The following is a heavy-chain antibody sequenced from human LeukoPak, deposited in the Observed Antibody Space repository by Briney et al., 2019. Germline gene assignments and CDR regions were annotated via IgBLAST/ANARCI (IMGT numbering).Heavy chain of an antibody. V-gene: IGHV4-39*01. D-gene: IGHD4-17*01. CDR3: ARQEDGDSSWFDP. CDR1: GASISRSDYF. Sequence: PSETLSLTCTVSGASISRSDYFWGWIRQPPGKGLEWIGSIYYSGSTYYSPSLKGRVTISVDTSKNQFSLKLSSVTAADTAVYYCARQEDGDSSWFDPWGQGTLVTVSS. J-gene: IGHJ5*02. CDR2: IYYSGST.